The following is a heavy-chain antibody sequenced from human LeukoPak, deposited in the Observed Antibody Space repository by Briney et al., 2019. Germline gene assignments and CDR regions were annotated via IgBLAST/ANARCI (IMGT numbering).Heavy chain of an antibody. CDR1: GFTFSNYA. Sequence: GGSLRLSCAASGFTFSNYAMSWVRQAPGKGLEWVSAISGSGGSTYYADSVKGRFTISRDNSKNTLYLQMNSLRAEDTAVYYCAKDMITFGGVIATFDYWGQGTLVTVSS. J-gene: IGHJ4*02. V-gene: IGHV3-23*01. CDR2: ISGSGGST. D-gene: IGHD3-16*02. CDR3: AKDMITFGGVIATFDY.